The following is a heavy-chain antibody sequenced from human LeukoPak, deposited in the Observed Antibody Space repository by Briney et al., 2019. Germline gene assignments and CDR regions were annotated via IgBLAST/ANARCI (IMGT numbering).Heavy chain of an antibody. CDR3: VRDVSRRIGMDV. D-gene: IGHD2/OR15-2a*01. CDR1: GFSFNSYT. CDR2: ISPVSSYT. V-gene: IGHV3-21*01. Sequence: GRSLRLSCLASGFSFNSYTMNWVREAPGKGLEWVSTISPVSSYTWYAESVKGRFTISRDNPKNSLYLQTDSLRAEDTAVYYCVRDVSRRIGMDVWGQGTTVTVSS. J-gene: IGHJ6*02.